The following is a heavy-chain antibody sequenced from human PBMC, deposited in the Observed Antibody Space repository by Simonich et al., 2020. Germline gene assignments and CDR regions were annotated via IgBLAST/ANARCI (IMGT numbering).Heavy chain of an antibody. V-gene: IGHV3-7*01. Sequence: EVQLVESGGGLVQPGWSLSLSCSASGFIFSIYWMSWVRQARGKGLEWVANIKQDGSEIYYVDSVKGRFTISRDNAKNSLYLQMNSLRAEDTAVYYCARDGLGTAYYYYMDVWGKGTTVTVSS. J-gene: IGHJ6*03. CDR1: GFIFSIYW. CDR3: ARDGLGTAYYYYMDV. CDR2: IKQDGSEI. D-gene: IGHD7-27*01.